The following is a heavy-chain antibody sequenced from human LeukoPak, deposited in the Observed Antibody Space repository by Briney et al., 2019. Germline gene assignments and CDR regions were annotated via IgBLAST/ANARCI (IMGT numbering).Heavy chain of an antibody. D-gene: IGHD1-26*01. J-gene: IGHJ4*02. V-gene: IGHV4-59*01. Sequence: SETLSLTCTVSGGSISSYYWSWIRQPPGKGLEWIGYIYYSGSTNYNPSLKSRVTISVDTSKNQFSLKLSSVTAADTAVYYCATWLGARFDYWGQGTLVTVSS. CDR3: ATWLGARFDY. CDR2: IYYSGST. CDR1: GGSISSYY.